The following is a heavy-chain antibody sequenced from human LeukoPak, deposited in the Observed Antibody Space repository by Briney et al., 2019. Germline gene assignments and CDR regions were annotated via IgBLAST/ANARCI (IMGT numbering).Heavy chain of an antibody. CDR3: ARDFPPTIDFGY. CDR2: ISGSSSYI. CDR1: GFTFSSYA. D-gene: IGHD3-9*01. Sequence: KSGGSLRLSCAASGFTFSSYAMHWVRQAPGKGLEWVSSISGSSSYIYYADSVKGRFTISRDNAKNSVYLQMNSLRADDTAVYYCARDFPPTIDFGYWGQGTLVTVSS. J-gene: IGHJ4*02. V-gene: IGHV3-21*01.